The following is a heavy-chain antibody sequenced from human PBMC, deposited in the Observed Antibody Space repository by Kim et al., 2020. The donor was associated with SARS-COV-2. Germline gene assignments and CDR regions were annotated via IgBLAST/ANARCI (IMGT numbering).Heavy chain of an antibody. Sequence: GGSLRLSCAASGFTFSSYAMHWVRQAPGEGLECVALISSNGVTINYAASVKGRFTISRDNSRSTLYLQMNSLRGEDTAAYYCVRDDYGSLDYWGQGTLVTLSS. CDR2: ISSNGVTI. J-gene: IGHJ4*02. CDR3: VRDDYGSLDY. D-gene: IGHD4-17*01. V-gene: IGHV3-30-3*01. CDR1: GFTFSSYA.